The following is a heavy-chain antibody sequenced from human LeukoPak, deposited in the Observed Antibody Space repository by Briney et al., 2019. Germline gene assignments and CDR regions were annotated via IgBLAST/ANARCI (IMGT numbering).Heavy chain of an antibody. CDR2: IKSKTDGGTT. Sequence: GGSLRLSCAASGFTFSNAWVSWVRQAPGKGLEWVGRIKSKTDGGTTDYAAPVKGRFTISRDDSKSTLYLQMNSLKTEDTAVYYCTTVDIVVVVAATQYYFDYWGQGTLVTVSS. CDR3: TTVDIVVVVAATQYYFDY. V-gene: IGHV3-15*01. D-gene: IGHD2-15*01. CDR1: GFTFSNAW. J-gene: IGHJ4*02.